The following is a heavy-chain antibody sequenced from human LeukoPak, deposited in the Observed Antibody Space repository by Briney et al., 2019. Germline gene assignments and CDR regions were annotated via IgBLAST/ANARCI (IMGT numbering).Heavy chain of an antibody. J-gene: IGHJ4*02. D-gene: IGHD2-15*01. V-gene: IGHV1-46*01. CDR2: INPSGGST. CDR3: ARDLVVAGYFDY. CDR1: GYTFTGYY. Sequence: ASVKVSCKASGYTFTGYYMHWVRQAPGQGLEWMGIINPSGGSTSYAQKFQGRVTMTRDTSTSTVYMELSSLRSEDTAVYYCARDLVVAGYFDYWGQGTLVTVSS.